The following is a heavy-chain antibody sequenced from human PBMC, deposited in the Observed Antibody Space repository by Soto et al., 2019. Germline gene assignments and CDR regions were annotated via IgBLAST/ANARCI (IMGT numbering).Heavy chain of an antibody. CDR1: GFTFSSYA. Sequence: VGSLRLSCAASGFTFSSYAMHWVRQAPGKGLEWVAVISYDGSNKYYADSVKGRFTISRDNSKNTLYLQMNSLRAEDTAVYYCAREEYYDSSGYQLDYWGQGTLVTVSS. J-gene: IGHJ4*02. CDR3: AREEYYDSSGYQLDY. D-gene: IGHD3-22*01. CDR2: ISYDGSNK. V-gene: IGHV3-30-3*01.